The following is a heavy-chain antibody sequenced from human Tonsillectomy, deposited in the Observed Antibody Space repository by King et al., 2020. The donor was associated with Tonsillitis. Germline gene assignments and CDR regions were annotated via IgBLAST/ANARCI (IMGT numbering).Heavy chain of an antibody. J-gene: IGHJ4*01. CDR1: GFTFSNYW. D-gene: IGHD3-3*01. V-gene: IGHV3-7*01. Sequence: QLVQSGGGLVQPGGSLRLSCAASGFTFSNYWMSWVRQAPGKGLEWVANIDQDGSKKFYVDSVKGRFTISRDNTKNSLYLQMNSLRAEDTAVYYCTSFCSGYFDYWGQGTPVPVSS. CDR3: TSFCSGYFDY. CDR2: IDQDGSKK.